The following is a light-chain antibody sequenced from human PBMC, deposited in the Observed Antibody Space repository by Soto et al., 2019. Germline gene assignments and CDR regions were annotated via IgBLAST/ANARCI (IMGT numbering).Light chain of an antibody. V-gene: IGKV1-17*01. CDR2: GAS. J-gene: IGKJ2*01. Sequence: DIQVTQSPSSLSASVGDRVTITCRASQAIRNDLSWFQQKPGKAPKRLIYGASNLQSGAPSRFSGSGSGTEFTLTITSLQPEVLAPYYCLQHGGYPHTFGQGTKLQIK. CDR3: LQHGGYPHT. CDR1: QAIRND.